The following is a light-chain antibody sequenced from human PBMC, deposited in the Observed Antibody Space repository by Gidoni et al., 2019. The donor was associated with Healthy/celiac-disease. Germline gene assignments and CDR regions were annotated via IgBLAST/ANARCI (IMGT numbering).Light chain of an antibody. J-gene: IGKJ4*01. Sequence: EIVLTQSPGTLSLSPGERATLSCRASQSVSSSYLAWYQQKPGQAPRLLIYGASSRATGIPDCTLTISRLESEDFAVYYCQQYGSSPALTFGGGTKVEIK. CDR2: GAS. CDR3: QQYGSSPALT. CDR1: QSVSSSY. V-gene: IGKV3-20*01.